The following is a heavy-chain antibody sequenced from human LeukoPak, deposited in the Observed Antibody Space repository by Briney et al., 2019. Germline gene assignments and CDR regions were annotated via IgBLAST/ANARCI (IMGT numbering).Heavy chain of an antibody. CDR3: ARVRGYSGYDWGGYFFDY. Sequence: ASVKVSCKASGYTFTSYGISWVRQAPGQGLEWMGWISAYNGNTNYAQKLQGRVTMTTDTSTSTAYMELSSLRSDDTAVYYCARVRGYSGYDWGGYFFDYWGQGTLVTVSS. CDR1: GYTFTSYG. J-gene: IGHJ4*02. V-gene: IGHV1-18*01. D-gene: IGHD5-12*01. CDR2: ISAYNGNT.